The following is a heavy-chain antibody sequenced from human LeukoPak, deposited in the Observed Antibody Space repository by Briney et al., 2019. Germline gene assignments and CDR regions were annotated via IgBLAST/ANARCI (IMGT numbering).Heavy chain of an antibody. CDR1: GGSFSGYY. D-gene: IGHD5-12*01. CDR3: ARGRGAVDIGTF. J-gene: IGHJ4*02. Sequence: SETLSLTCAVSGGSFSGYYWSWIRQPPGKGLEWIGEINHSGITNYNPSLKSRLTLSVDTSKNQFSLKLSSVTAADTAVYYCARGRGAVDIGTFWGQGTLVTVSS. V-gene: IGHV4-34*01. CDR2: INHSGIT.